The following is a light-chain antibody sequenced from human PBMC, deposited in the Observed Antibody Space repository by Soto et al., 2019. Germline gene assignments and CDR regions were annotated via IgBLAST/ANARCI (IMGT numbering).Light chain of an antibody. CDR2: SNN. J-gene: IGLJ3*02. CDR1: RSNIGRNF. V-gene: IGLV1-47*02. Sequence: QPVLTQTPSASGTPGQRVTISCSGSRSNIGRNFVYWYQQLPGTAPKLLIYSNNQRPSGVPDRFSGSKSGTSASLAISGLRSEDEADYYCASWDDSLSANWVFGGGTKLTVL. CDR3: ASWDDSLSANWV.